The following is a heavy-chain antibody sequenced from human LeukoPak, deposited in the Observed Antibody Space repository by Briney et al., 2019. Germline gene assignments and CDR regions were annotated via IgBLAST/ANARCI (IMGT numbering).Heavy chain of an antibody. D-gene: IGHD5-24*01. J-gene: IGHJ4*02. CDR1: GGTFSSYA. CDR3: ARDYEMATASFDY. Sequence: SVKVSCKASGGTFSSYAISWVRQAPGQGLEWMGRIIPILGIANYAQKFQGRVTITADKSTSTAYMKLSSLRSEDTAVYYCARDYEMATASFDYWGQGTLVTVSS. V-gene: IGHV1-69*04. CDR2: IIPILGIA.